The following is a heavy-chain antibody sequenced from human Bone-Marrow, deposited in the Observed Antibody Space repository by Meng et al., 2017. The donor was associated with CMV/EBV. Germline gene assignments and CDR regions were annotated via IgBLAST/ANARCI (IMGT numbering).Heavy chain of an antibody. CDR1: GFTFSSAW. J-gene: IGHJ6*02. Sequence: GGSLRLSCAASGFTFSSAWMSWVRQAPGKGLEWVGRIKSKTDGGTTDYAAPVKGRFTISRDDSKNTLYLQMNSLKTEDTAVYYCTTHYDFWSGYWAWYYYYGMDVWGQGTTVTVSS. CDR2: IKSKTDGGTT. V-gene: IGHV3-15*01. CDR3: TTHYDFWSGYWAWYYYYGMDV. D-gene: IGHD3-3*01.